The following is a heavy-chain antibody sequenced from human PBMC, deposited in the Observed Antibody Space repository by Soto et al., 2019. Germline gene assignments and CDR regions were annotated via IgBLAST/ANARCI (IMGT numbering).Heavy chain of an antibody. CDR1: GFSFTSYW. J-gene: IGHJ6*02. CDR3: ARVYPGSGWPYHYYGMDV. CDR2: IKQDGSEK. Sequence: GGSLILYCASSGFSFTSYWMSWYRPAPGKGVDWVAKIKQDGSEKYYVDSVKGRFTISRDNAKNSLYLQLNSLRAEDTALYYCARVYPGSGWPYHYYGMDVWGQGPTVTFSS. V-gene: IGHV3-7*01. D-gene: IGHD6-19*01.